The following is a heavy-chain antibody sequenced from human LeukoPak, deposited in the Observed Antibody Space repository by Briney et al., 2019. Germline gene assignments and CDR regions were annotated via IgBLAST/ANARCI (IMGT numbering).Heavy chain of an antibody. CDR3: AKSQRLIRNALFDY. J-gene: IGHJ4*02. CDR1: GFTFSSYA. CDR2: ISGSGGSS. D-gene: IGHD6-25*01. Sequence: AGGSLRLSCAAPGFTFSSYAMSWVREAPGKGLEWVSAISGSGGSSYYADSVKGTFTISRDNSKNTLYLQMNSLRAEDTAVYYCAKSQRLIRNALFDYWGQGTLVTVSS. V-gene: IGHV3-23*01.